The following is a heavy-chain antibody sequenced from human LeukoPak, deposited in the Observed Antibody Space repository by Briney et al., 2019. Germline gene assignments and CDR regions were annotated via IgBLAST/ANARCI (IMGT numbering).Heavy chain of an antibody. CDR2: IYTSGST. Sequence: SSETLSLTCTVSGGSISSYYWSWIRQPAGKGLEWIGRIYTSGSTNYNPSLKSRVTMSVDTSKNQFSLKLSSVTAADTAVYYCARGPCSSTSCYTQKGYFDYWGQGTLVTVSS. V-gene: IGHV4-4*07. CDR3: ARGPCSSTSCYTQKGYFDY. D-gene: IGHD2-2*02. J-gene: IGHJ4*02. CDR1: GGSISSYY.